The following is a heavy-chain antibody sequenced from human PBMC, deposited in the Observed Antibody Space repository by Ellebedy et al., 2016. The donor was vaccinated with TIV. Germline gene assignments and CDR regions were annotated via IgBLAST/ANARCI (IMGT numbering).Heavy chain of an antibody. J-gene: IGHJ4*02. D-gene: IGHD5-24*01. CDR2: VSYSGTT. CDR1: GGSIGTFY. CDR3: ARSMRGMATALNF. V-gene: IGHV4-59*08. Sequence: SETLSLTCIVSGGSIGTFYWNWIRQTPGKGLEWIGDVSYSGTTSYNPSLKSRVTISLDTPQSQFSLKVTSVTDADTAVYYCARSMRGMATALNFWGQGTLVTVSS.